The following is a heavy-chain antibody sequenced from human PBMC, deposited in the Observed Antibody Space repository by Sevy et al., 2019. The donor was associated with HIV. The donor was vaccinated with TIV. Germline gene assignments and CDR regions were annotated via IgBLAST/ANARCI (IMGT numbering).Heavy chain of an antibody. CDR3: AKGPSGSRVPSLDG. CDR1: GFRFSNYA. J-gene: IGHJ4*02. D-gene: IGHD1-26*01. V-gene: IGHV3-23*01. Sequence: GGSLRRSCAASGFRFSNYAMSWVRLAPGKGLEWVSAVTGIGDRTYYADSVKGRFTISRDNSKNTLYVEMNSLRAEDTAVYYCAKGPSGSRVPSLDGWGQGTLVTVSS. CDR2: VTGIGDRT.